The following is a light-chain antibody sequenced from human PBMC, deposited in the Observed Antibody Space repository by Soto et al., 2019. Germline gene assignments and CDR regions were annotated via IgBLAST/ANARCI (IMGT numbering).Light chain of an antibody. CDR3: SSYTRSTTRV. Sequence: QSALTQPASVSGSLGQSITISCTGTRSDVGGYNFVSWYQQHPGKVPKLMIYEVSNRPSGISNRFSGSKSGNTASLTISGLQAEDEADYYCSSYTRSTTRVFGGGTKLTVL. CDR2: EVS. CDR1: RSDVGGYNF. J-gene: IGLJ2*01. V-gene: IGLV2-14*01.